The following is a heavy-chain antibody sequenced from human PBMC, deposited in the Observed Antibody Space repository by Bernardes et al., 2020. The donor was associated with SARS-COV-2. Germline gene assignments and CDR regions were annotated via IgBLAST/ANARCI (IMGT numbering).Heavy chain of an antibody. CDR2: IYTSGST. V-gene: IGHV4-4*07. CDR3: ARDSLGYCSGGSCYSGFDP. D-gene: IGHD2-15*01. Sequence: SEPLSLTCTVSGGSISSYYWSWIRQPAGKGLEWIGRIYTSGSTNYNPSLKSRVTMSVDTSKNQFSLKLSSVTAADTAVYYCARDSLGYCSGGSCYSGFDPWGQGTLVTVSS. CDR1: GGSISSYY. J-gene: IGHJ5*02.